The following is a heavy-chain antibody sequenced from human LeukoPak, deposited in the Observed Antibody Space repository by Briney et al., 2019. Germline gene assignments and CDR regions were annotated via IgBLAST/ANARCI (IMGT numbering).Heavy chain of an antibody. CDR1: GGSISSSSYY. CDR3: ARHFSSGWYVGKRHFDY. CDR2: IYYSGST. J-gene: IGHJ4*02. D-gene: IGHD6-19*01. Sequence: SETLSLTCTVSGGSISSSSYYWGWIRQPPGKGLEWIGSIYYSGSTYYNPSLKSRVTISVDTSKNQFSLKLSSVTAADTAVYYCARHFSSGWYVGKRHFDYWGQGTLVTVSS. V-gene: IGHV4-39*01.